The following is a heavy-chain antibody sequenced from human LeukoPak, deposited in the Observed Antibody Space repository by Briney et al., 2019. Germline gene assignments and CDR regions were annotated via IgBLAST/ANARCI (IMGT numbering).Heavy chain of an antibody. CDR2: ISSRGSTI. J-gene: IGHJ4*02. D-gene: IGHD3-10*01. Sequence: PGGSLRLSCAASGFTFSSFEMSWVRQAPGKGLEWVSYISSRGSTIYYADSVKGRFTISRENAKNSVYLQMNSLRAEDTAVYYCARLLWFGKLQDYWGQGTLVTVSS. V-gene: IGHV3-48*03. CDR3: ARLLWFGKLQDY. CDR1: GFTFSSFE.